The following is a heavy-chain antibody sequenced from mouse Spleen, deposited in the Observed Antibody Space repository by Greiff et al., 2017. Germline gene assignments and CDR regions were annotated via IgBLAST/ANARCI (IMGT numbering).Heavy chain of an antibody. Sequence: ESGPGLVKPSQSLSLTCSVSGYSFTSGYYWYWIRQFPGNKLEWMGYISYDGSNNYNPSLKNRISITRDTSKNQFFLKLNSVTTEDTATYYCAREGADDFDDWGQGTTLTVSS. CDR3: AREGADDFDD. J-gene: IGHJ2*01. V-gene: IGHV3-6*01. CDR1: GYSFTSGYY. CDR2: ISYDGSN.